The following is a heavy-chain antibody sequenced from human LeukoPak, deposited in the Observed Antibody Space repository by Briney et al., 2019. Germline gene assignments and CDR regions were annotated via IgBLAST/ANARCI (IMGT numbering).Heavy chain of an antibody. CDR1: GGSISSTSYY. Sequence: PSETLSLTCTVSGGSISSTSYYWGWIRQPPGKGLEWIGSASYGGTTYYNPSLKSRVTISVDTSKNQFSLRLSSVTAADTAVYYCARHYGWVWSAYFQIDYWGQGILVTVSS. CDR2: ASYGGTT. CDR3: ARHYGWVWSAYFQIDY. D-gene: IGHD1-26*01. V-gene: IGHV4-39*01. J-gene: IGHJ4*02.